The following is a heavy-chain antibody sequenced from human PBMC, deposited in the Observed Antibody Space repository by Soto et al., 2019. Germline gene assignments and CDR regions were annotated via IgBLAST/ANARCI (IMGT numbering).Heavy chain of an antibody. CDR3: ASRDPGTSVDY. CDR1: GGSFTSNNW. CDR2: IYRTGST. J-gene: IGHJ4*02. Sequence: SETLSLTCAVSGGSFTSNNWWTWLRQPPGQGLEWIGEIYRTGSTNYNPSLKSRVTISLDKSENQFSLKVTSLTAADTAVYYCASRDPGTSVDYWGQGTLVTVSS. V-gene: IGHV4-4*02. D-gene: IGHD1-7*01.